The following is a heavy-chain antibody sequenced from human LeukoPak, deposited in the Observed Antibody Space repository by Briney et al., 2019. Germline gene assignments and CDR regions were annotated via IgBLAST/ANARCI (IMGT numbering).Heavy chain of an antibody. V-gene: IGHV4-4*07. CDR3: AREGNWYYYDSSGYYPWGYYYYYYMDV. J-gene: IGHJ6*03. Sequence: SETLSLTCTVSGGSISSYYWSWIRQPAGKGLEWIGRIYTSGSTNYNPSLKSRVTMSVDTSKNQFSLKLSSVTAADTAVYYCAREGNWYYYDSSGYYPWGYYYYYYMDVWGKGTTVTISS. CDR2: IYTSGST. CDR1: GGSISSYY. D-gene: IGHD3-22*01.